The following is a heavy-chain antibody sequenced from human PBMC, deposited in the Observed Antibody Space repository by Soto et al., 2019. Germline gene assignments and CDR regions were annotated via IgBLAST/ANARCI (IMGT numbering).Heavy chain of an antibody. V-gene: IGHV3-23*01. D-gene: IGHD3-22*01. J-gene: IGHJ4*02. CDR1: GFTFSSYA. CDR3: APEFYYYDSSGSRPNAY. Sequence: GGSLRLSCAASGFTFSSYAMSWVRQAPGKGLEWVSAISGSGGSTYYADSVKGRFTISRDNSKNTLYLQMNSLRAEDTAVYYCAPEFYYYDSSGSRPNAYWGQGTLVTVSS. CDR2: ISGSGGST.